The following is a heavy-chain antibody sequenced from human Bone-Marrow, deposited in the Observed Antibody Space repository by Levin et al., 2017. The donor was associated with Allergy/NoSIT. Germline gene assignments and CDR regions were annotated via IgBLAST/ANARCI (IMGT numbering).Heavy chain of an antibody. CDR2: IKSKTDGGTT. J-gene: IGHJ3*02. Sequence: GGSLRLSCAASGLTFSNAWMNWVRQAPGKGLEWVGRIKSKTDGGTTDYAAPVKGRFTISRDDSKNTLYLQMNSLKTEDTAVYYCTTPILYSSGWYDAFDIWGQGTMVTVSS. CDR3: TTPILYSSGWYDAFDI. D-gene: IGHD6-19*01. V-gene: IGHV3-15*07. CDR1: GLTFSNAW.